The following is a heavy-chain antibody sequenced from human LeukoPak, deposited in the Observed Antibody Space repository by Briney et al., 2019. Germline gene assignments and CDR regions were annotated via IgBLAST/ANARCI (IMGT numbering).Heavy chain of an antibody. CDR2: ISYDGSNK. D-gene: IGHD6-13*01. V-gene: IGHV3-30*04. Sequence: GRSLRLSCAASGFTFSSYAMHWVRQAPGKGLEWVAVISYDGSNKYYADSVKGRFTISRDNSKNTLYLQMNSLRAEDTAVYYCASPHIIAAAGTFSDPLDYWGQGTLVTVSS. J-gene: IGHJ4*02. CDR1: GFTFSSYA. CDR3: ASPHIIAAAGTFSDPLDY.